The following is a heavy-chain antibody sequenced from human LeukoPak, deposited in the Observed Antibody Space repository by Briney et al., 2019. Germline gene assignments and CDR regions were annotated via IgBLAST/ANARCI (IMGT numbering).Heavy chain of an antibody. J-gene: IGHJ4*02. Sequence: SVTVSCTASGGTFSSYAISWVRQAPGQGLEWMGGIIPIFGTANYAQKFQGRVTITADESTSTAYMELSGLRSEDTAVYYCTRESGSYHGNDYWGQGTLVTVSS. CDR1: GGTFSSYA. CDR2: IIPIFGTA. CDR3: TRESGSYHGNDY. D-gene: IGHD1-26*01. V-gene: IGHV1-69*13.